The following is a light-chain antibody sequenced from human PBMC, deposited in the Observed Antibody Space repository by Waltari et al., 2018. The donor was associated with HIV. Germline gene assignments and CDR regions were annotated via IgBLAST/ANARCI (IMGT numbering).Light chain of an antibody. V-gene: IGLV3-25*03. CDR3: QSADSSGSNVYL. J-gene: IGLJ1*01. CDR2: KDS. CDR1: GLPKQS. Sequence: SYELTQSPSVSVSPGQTARITCSGDGLPKQSAYWYQQKPGQAPVLVIYKDSERPSGIPERFSGASSGTKVTLTISGVQAEDEADYYCQSADSSGSNVYLFGSGTKVTVL.